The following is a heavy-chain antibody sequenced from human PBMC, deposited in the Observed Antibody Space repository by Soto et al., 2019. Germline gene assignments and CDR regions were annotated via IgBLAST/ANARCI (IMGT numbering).Heavy chain of an antibody. CDR2: ISSSSSYT. J-gene: IGHJ4*02. Sequence: QVQLVESGGGLVQPGGSLRLSCAASGFTFSDYYMSWIRQAPGKGLEWVSYISSSSSYTNYADSVKGRFTISRDNAKNSLYLQMNSLRAEDTAVYYCARGSTVTTVYYFDYWGQGTLVTVSS. CDR3: ARGSTVTTVYYFDY. D-gene: IGHD4-17*01. CDR1: GFTFSDYY. V-gene: IGHV3-11*06.